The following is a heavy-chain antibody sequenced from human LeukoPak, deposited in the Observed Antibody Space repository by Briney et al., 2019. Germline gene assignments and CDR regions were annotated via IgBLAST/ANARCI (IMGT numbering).Heavy chain of an antibody. J-gene: IGHJ3*01. Sequence: GGSLRLSCAASGFKFTNYAMHWVRQAPGKGLEWVSTIGGSGVTKFYADSVEGRFTISRVNSNNALFLQMNSLRAEDMAIYYCARGASSWEYTTFDVWGQGAIVTVSS. CDR1: GFKFTNYA. CDR2: IGGSGVTK. D-gene: IGHD6-13*01. V-gene: IGHV3-23*01. CDR3: ARGASSWEYTTFDV.